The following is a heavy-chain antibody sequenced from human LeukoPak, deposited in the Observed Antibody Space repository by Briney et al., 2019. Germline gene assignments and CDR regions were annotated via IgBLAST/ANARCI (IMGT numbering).Heavy chain of an antibody. D-gene: IGHD3-16*01. V-gene: IGHV3-30-3*01. CDR1: GFTFSSYA. Sequence: PGGSLRLSCAASGFTFSSYAMHWVRQAPGKGLEWVAVISYDGSNKYYADSVKGRFTISRDNSKNTLYLQMNSLRAEDTAVYYCARDDGWGGATHYFDYWGQGTLVTVSS. CDR3: ARDDGWGGATHYFDY. CDR2: ISYDGSNK. J-gene: IGHJ4*02.